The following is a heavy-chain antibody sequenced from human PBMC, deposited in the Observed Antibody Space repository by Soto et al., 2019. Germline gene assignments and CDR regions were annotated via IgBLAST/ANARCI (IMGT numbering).Heavy chain of an antibody. V-gene: IGHV3-33*01. CDR2: IWYDGSNK. D-gene: IGHD5-18*01. CDR1: GFTFSSYG. CDR3: ARSGYSYGIDY. Sequence: QVQLVESGGGVVQPGRSLRLSCAASGFTFSSYGMHWVRQAPGKGLEWVAVIWYDGSNKYYADSVKGRFTISRDNSKNTLYLQMNSLRAEDTAVYYCARSGYSYGIDYWGQGTLVTVSS. J-gene: IGHJ4*02.